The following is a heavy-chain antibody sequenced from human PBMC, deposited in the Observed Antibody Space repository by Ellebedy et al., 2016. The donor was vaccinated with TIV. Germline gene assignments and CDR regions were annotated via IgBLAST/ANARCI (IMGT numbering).Heavy chain of an antibody. CDR3: ARGRGLTGYARYYYGMDV. J-gene: IGHJ6*02. CDR2: INHSGST. V-gene: IGHV4-39*07. D-gene: IGHD3-9*01. CDR1: GGSISSGGYY. Sequence: SETLSLXCTVSGGSISSGGYYWSWIRQPPGKGLEWIGEINHSGSTNYNPSLKSRVTISVDTSKNQFSLKLSSVTAADTAVYYCARGRGLTGYARYYYGMDVWGQGTTVTVSS.